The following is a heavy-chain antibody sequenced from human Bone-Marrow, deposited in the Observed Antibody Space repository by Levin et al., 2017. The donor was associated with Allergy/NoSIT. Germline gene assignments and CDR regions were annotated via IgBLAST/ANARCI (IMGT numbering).Heavy chain of an antibody. J-gene: IGHJ4*02. CDR2: ILSGGST. CDR3: ATGMYYYESSGYPLGY. Sequence: GESLKISCAASGFTVSRHYMTWVRQAPGKGLEWVSIILSGGSTYYADSVKGRFTISRDISQNMLYLQMNSLRAEDTAVYYCATGMYYYESSGYPLGYWGQGTLENVCS. V-gene: IGHV3-66*01. CDR1: GFTVSRHY. D-gene: IGHD3-22*01.